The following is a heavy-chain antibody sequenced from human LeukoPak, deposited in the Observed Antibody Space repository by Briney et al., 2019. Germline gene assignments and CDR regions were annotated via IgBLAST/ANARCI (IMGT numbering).Heavy chain of an antibody. J-gene: IGHJ3*02. CDR2: IYPDDTDT. CDR1: GYSFSTHW. D-gene: IGHD1-1*01. V-gene: IGHV5-51*01. CDR3: ARFVDWNDGDAFDI. Sequence: GESLKISCTGSGYSFSTHWIGWVRQKPGKGLEWMGIIYPDDTDTRYSPSFEGQVTISADKSISTAYLQWSSLKASDTAMYYCARFVDWNDGDAFDIWGQGTMVTVSS.